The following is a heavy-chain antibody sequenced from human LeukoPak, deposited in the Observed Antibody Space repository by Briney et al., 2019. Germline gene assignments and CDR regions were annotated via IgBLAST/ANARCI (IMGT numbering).Heavy chain of an antibody. D-gene: IGHD6-19*01. V-gene: IGHV4-39*07. CDR2: IYYSGST. CDR1: GGSISSSSYY. J-gene: IGHJ4*02. CDR3: ARDSVSLHAGWAFDY. Sequence: ASETLSLTCTVSGGSISSSSYYWGWIRQPPGKGLEWIGSIYYSGSTYYNPSLKSRVTISVDTSKNQFSLKLSSVTAADTAVYYCARDSVSLHAGWAFDYWGQGTLVTVSS.